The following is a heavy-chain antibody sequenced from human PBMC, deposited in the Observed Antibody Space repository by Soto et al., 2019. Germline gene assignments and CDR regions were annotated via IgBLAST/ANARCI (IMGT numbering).Heavy chain of an antibody. CDR1: GGSISSNY. J-gene: IGHJ4*02. D-gene: IGHD6-19*01. Sequence: PPQTLRLTNTVSGGSISSNYWTWIRQPPGKGLEWIGYVYNSGSTNYNPSLKSRVTISADTSKSQFSLKVNSMTAADTAVEDGARYSREAVAGDPLDNWGKGIVVT. V-gene: IGHV4-59*01. CDR2: VYNSGST. CDR3: ARYSREAVAGDPLDN.